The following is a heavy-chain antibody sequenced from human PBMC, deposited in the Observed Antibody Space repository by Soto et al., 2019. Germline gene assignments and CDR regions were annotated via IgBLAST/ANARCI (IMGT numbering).Heavy chain of an antibody. J-gene: IGHJ6*02. V-gene: IGHV3-30-3*01. Sequence: GRPLRLSCAAAGGTFSSYAMHWVLQAPGKWLEWVAVISYDGSNKYYADSVKGRFTISRDNSKNTLYLQMNSLRAEDTAVYYCARNIYSGYEYYYYYYGMDVWGQGTTVTVSS. D-gene: IGHD5-12*01. CDR2: ISYDGSNK. CDR1: GGTFSSYA. CDR3: ARNIYSGYEYYYYYYGMDV.